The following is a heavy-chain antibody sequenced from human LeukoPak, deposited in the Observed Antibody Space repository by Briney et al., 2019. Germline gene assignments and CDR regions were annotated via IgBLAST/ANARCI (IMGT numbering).Heavy chain of an antibody. CDR2: INHSGST. J-gene: IGHJ6*03. Sequence: SETLSLTCAVYGGSFSGYYWSWIRQPPGKGLEWIGEINHSGSTNYNPSLKSRVTISVDTSKNQFSLKLSSVTAADTAVYYCARGYCSGGSCYSFYYYYYMDVWGKGTTVTVSS. D-gene: IGHD2-15*01. CDR3: ARGYCSGGSCYSFYYYYYMDV. CDR1: GGSFSGYY. V-gene: IGHV4-34*01.